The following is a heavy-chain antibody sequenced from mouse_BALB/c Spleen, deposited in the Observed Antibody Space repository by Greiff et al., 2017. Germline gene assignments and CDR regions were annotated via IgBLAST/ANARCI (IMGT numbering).Heavy chain of an antibody. CDR2: IHYSGST. Sequence: EVHLVESGPDLVKPSQSLSLTCTVTGYSITSGYSWPWIRQFPGNKLEWMGYIHYSGSTNYNPSLKSRISITRDTSKNQFFLQLNSVTTEDTATYYCASRGPRYYFDYWGQGTTLTVAS. CDR3: ASRGPRYYFDY. CDR1: GYSITSGYS. J-gene: IGHJ2*01. V-gene: IGHV3-1*02. D-gene: IGHD2-10*02.